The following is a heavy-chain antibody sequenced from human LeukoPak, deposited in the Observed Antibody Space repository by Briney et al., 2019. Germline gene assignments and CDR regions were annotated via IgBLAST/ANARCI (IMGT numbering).Heavy chain of an antibody. CDR2: ISSSSSYI. Sequence: GGSLRLSCAASGFTFSSYSMNWVRQAPGKGLEWVSSISSSSSYIYYADSVKGRFTISRDNAKNSLYLQMNSLRAEDTAVYYCASAQITVTNNWFDPWGQGTLVTVSS. V-gene: IGHV3-21*01. CDR3: ASAQITVTNNWFDP. J-gene: IGHJ5*02. D-gene: IGHD4-17*01. CDR1: GFTFSSYS.